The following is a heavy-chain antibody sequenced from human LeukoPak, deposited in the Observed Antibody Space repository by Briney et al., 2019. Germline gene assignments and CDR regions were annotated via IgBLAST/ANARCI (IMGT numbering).Heavy chain of an antibody. J-gene: IGHJ5*02. CDR3: ARGSTNYYDSSGAFDP. Sequence: ASVKVSCKASGYTFTSYGISWVRQAPGQGLEWMGGIIPIFGTANYAQKFQGRVTITADESTSTAYMELSSLRSEDTAVYYCARGSTNYYDSSGAFDPWGQGTLVTVSS. D-gene: IGHD3-22*01. CDR1: GYTFTSYG. CDR2: IIPIFGTA. V-gene: IGHV1-69*13.